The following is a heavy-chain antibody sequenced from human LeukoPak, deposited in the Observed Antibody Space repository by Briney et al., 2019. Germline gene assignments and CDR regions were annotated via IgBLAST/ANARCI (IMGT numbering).Heavy chain of an antibody. Sequence: PGGSLRLSCAASGFTFSSYSMNWVRQTPGKGLEWVSYISDTITYTNYADSVKGRFTISRDNAKNSLYLQMNSLRAEDTAIYYCARVINWFDPWGQGTLVTVSS. CDR3: ARVINWFDP. D-gene: IGHD2-21*01. J-gene: IGHJ5*02. CDR1: GFTFSSYS. CDR2: ISDTITYT. V-gene: IGHV3-21*05.